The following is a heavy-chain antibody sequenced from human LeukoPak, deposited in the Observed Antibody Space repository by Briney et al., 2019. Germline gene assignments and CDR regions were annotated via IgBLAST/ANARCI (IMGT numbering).Heavy chain of an antibody. CDR1: GFTFSSYA. D-gene: IGHD1-26*01. CDR2: ISSNGGST. J-gene: IGHJ4*02. V-gene: IGHV3-64*01. CDR3: ASRIVGTPDYFDY. Sequence: GGSLRLSCAASGFTFSSYAMHWVRQAPGKGLEYVSAISSNGGSTYYANSVKGRFTISRDNSKNTLYLQMGSLRAEDMAVYYCASRIVGTPDYFDYWGQGTLVTVSS.